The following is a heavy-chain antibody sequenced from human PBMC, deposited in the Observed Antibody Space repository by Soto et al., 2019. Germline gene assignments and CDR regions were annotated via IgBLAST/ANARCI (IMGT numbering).Heavy chain of an antibody. V-gene: IGHV4-39*01. CDR2: MHYSGTT. D-gene: IGHD5-18*01. CDR3: ARQGYTSGRVNWFDP. Sequence: QLHLQESGPGLVKPSETLSLTCTVSGGSISSGSYFWGWIRQPPGKGLEWIGSMHYSGTTYYSPSLKSRVTISGDTSKHYFSLKLSSVTAADTAVYYCARQGYTSGRVNWFDPWGQGTLVTVSS. CDR1: GGSISSGSYF. J-gene: IGHJ5*02.